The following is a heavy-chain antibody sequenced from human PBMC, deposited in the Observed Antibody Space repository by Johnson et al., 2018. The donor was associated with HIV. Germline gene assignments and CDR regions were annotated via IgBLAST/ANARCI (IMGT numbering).Heavy chain of an antibody. Sequence: VQLVESGGGVVRPGGSLRLSCAASGFTFDDYGMSWVRQAPGKGLEWVSGINWNGGSTGYADSVKGRFTISRDNSKNTLHLQINSLRAEDTAMYYCAKERAYIRSFDIWGQGTVVTVSS. D-gene: IGHD1-14*01. V-gene: IGHV3-20*04. CDR2: INWNGGST. CDR1: GFTFDDYG. J-gene: IGHJ3*02. CDR3: AKERAYIRSFDI.